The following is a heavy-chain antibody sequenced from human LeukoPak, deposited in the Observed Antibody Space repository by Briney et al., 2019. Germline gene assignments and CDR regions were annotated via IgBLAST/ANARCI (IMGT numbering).Heavy chain of an antibody. CDR3: ARESYQPLYYIDY. CDR2: IKQDGSEK. CDR1: GFTFSSYW. V-gene: IGHV3-7*01. Sequence: PGGSLRLSCAASGFTFSSYWMSWVRQAPGKGLEWVANIKQDGSEKYYVDSVKGRFTISRDNAKNSLYLQMNSLRAEDTAVYYCARESYQPLYYIDYWGQGTLVTVSP. J-gene: IGHJ4*02. D-gene: IGHD2-2*01.